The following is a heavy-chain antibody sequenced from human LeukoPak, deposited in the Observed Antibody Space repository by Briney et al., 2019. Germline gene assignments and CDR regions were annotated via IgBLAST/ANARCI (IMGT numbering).Heavy chain of an antibody. CDR2: ISAYNGNT. Sequence: ASVKVSCKASGYTFTSYGISWVRQAPGQGLEWMGWISAYNGNTNYAQKLQGRVTMTTDTSTSTVYMELSSLRSEDTAVYYCARVVSGRTGAPDYWGQGTLVTVSP. V-gene: IGHV1-18*01. CDR1: GYTFTSYG. CDR3: ARVVSGRTGAPDY. J-gene: IGHJ4*02. D-gene: IGHD7-27*01.